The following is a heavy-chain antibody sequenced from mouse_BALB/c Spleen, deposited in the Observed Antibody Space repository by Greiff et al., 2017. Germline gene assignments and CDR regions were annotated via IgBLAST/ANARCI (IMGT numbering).Heavy chain of an antibody. Sequence: EVKLMESGGGLVKPGGSLKLSCAASGFTFSSFGMHWVRQAPEKGLEWVAYISSGSSTIYYADTVKGRFTISRDNPKNTLFLQMTSLRSEDTAMYYCARDYGSSYLDYWGQGTTLTVSS. D-gene: IGHD1-1*01. J-gene: IGHJ2*01. CDR3: ARDYGSSYLDY. CDR2: ISSGSSTI. V-gene: IGHV5-17*02. CDR1: GFTFSSFG.